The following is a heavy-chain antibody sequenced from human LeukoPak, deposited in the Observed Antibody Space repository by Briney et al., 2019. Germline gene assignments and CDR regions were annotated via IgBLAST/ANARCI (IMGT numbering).Heavy chain of an antibody. J-gene: IGHJ3*02. V-gene: IGHV1-2*02. CDR1: GYTFTGYY. Sequence: ASVKVSCKASGYTFTGYYMRWVRQAPGQGLEWMGWINPNSGGTNYAQKFQGRVTMTRDTSTSTTYMELSRLRSDDTAVYYCARPDPLRSLQCKTLEAFDIWGQGTMVTVSS. CDR2: INPNSGGT. D-gene: IGHD5-24*01. CDR3: ARPDPLRSLQCKTLEAFDI.